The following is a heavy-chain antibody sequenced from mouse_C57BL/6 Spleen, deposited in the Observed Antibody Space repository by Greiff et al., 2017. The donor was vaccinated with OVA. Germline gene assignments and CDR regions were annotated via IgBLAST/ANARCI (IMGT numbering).Heavy chain of an antibody. V-gene: IGHV5-6*02. D-gene: IGHD2-4*01. Sequence: DVKLVESGGDLVKPGGSLKLSCAASGFTFSSYGMSWVRQTPDKRLEWVATISSGGSYTYYPDSVKGRFTISRDHAKNTLYLQMSSLKSEDTAMYYCARLGDYDGAWFAYWGQGTLVTVSA. CDR1: GFTFSSYG. CDR2: ISSGGSYT. CDR3: ARLGDYDGAWFAY. J-gene: IGHJ3*01.